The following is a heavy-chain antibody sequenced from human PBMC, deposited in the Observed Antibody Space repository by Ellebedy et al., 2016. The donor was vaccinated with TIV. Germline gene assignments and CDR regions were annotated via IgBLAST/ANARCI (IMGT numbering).Heavy chain of an antibody. V-gene: IGHV3-15*01. CDR3: TTAEELLWFGVEAFDI. CDR2: IKSKTDGGTT. D-gene: IGHD3-10*01. CDR1: GFTFSSYW. Sequence: GESLKISXAASGFTFSSYWMHWVRQAPGKGLEWVGRIKSKTDGGTTDYAAPVKGRFTISRDDSKNTLYLQMNSLKTEDTAVYYCTTAEELLWFGVEAFDIWGQGTMVTVSS. J-gene: IGHJ3*02.